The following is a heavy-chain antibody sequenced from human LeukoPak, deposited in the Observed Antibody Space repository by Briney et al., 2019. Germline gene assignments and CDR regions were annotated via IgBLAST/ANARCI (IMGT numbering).Heavy chain of an antibody. D-gene: IGHD4-17*01. CDR3: AKGGRRHYGDYVAF. CDR1: GFIFGDHA. J-gene: IGHJ4*02. CDR2: ISASGDNT. V-gene: IGHV3-23*01. Sequence: GGSLRLSCTASGFIFGDHAMSWVRQAPGKGLEWVSVISASGDNTYYADSVKGRFTISRDDSKNTVYLQMNSLRADDTAVYHCAKGGRRHYGDYVAFWGQGTLVTVSS.